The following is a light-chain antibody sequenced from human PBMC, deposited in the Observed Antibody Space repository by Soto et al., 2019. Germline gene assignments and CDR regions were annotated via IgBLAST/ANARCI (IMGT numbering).Light chain of an antibody. V-gene: IGKV1-5*01. J-gene: IGKJ1*01. Sequence: DLQMTQYPSTLSAYVGDKVTITCRASQSISTWLAWYQQKPGKAPKLLIFDASTLQSGVPSRFSGSGSGTEFTLTISSLQPDDFATYYCQQYNTFSTFGQGTKVDI. CDR3: QQYNTFST. CDR1: QSISTW. CDR2: DAS.